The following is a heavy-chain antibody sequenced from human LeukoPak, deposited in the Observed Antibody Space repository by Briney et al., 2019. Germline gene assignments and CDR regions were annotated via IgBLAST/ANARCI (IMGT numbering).Heavy chain of an antibody. CDR1: GGSAISHY. CDR3: ARHSTSGCNSVGCHSDY. D-gene: IGHD5/OR15-5a*01. CDR2: ITYSGST. V-gene: IGHV4-39*01. J-gene: IGHJ4*02. Sequence: PSETLSLTSTVTGGSAISHYWGWIRQPPGKGPGGFGSITYSGSTYSTPSLRGRFTISVDTSKNQLSLHLSSVTAADTAVYYCARHSTSGCNSVGCHSDYWGQGTLVTVSS.